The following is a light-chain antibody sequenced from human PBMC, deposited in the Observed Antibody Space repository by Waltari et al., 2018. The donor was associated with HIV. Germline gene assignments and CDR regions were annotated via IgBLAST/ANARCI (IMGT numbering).Light chain of an antibody. CDR3: SSYTSSITYV. V-gene: IGLV2-14*03. Sequence: QSALTQPASVSGSPGQSITISCTGTSNDSGSYNYVSWHQQHPGEAPKLIIHDVSDRPSGISNRFSGSKSGNTASLTISGLQTEDEADYYCSSYTSSITYVFGSGTRVTVL. CDR1: SNDSGSYNY. CDR2: DVS. J-gene: IGLJ1*01.